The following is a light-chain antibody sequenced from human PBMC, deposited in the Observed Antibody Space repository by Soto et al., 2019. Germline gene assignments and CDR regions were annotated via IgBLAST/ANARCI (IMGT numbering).Light chain of an antibody. CDR3: QVWDSSTVV. V-gene: IGLV3-9*01. Sequence: SYELTQPLSVSVALGQTARITCGGNNIGIKNVHWYQQKPGQAPVVVIYRDSNRPSGIPERFSGSNSGNTATLTISRAQAGDEADYYCQVWDSSTVVFGGGTKLTVL. CDR2: RDS. J-gene: IGLJ2*01. CDR1: NIGIKN.